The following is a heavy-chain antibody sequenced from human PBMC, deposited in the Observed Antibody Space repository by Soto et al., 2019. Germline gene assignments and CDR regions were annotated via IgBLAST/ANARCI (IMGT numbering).Heavy chain of an antibody. J-gene: IGHJ4*02. CDR1: GFTFSSYA. D-gene: IGHD3-10*02. CDR3: ARDHHVDMATIDYVLGDY. V-gene: IGHV3-30-3*01. Sequence: PGGSLRLSCAASGFTFSSYAMHWVRQAPGKGLEWVAVISYDGSNKYYADSVKGRFTISRDNSKNTLYLQMNSLRAEDTAVYYCARDHHVDMATIDYVLGDYWGQGTLVTVSS. CDR2: ISYDGSNK.